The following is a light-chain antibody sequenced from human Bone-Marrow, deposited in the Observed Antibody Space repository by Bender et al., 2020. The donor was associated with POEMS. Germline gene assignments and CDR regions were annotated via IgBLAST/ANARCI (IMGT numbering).Light chain of an antibody. Sequence: QSALTQPASVSGSPGQSITISCTGTSSDVGSYNLVSWYQQHPGKAPKLMVYEVSKRPSWVPDRFSGSKSGNTASLTVSGLQSDDEAISFCVAWDASLNGWVFGGGTKLTVL. CDR3: VAWDASLNGWV. CDR1: SSDVGSYNL. V-gene: IGLV2-14*02. CDR2: EVS. J-gene: IGLJ3*02.